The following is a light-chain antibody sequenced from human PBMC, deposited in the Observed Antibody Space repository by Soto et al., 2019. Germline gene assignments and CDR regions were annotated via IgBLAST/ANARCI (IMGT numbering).Light chain of an antibody. Sequence: DIQMTQSPSTLSASVGDRVTITCRASQSSSSWLAWYQQKPGKAPKLLIYDASSLESGVPSRFSGSGAGTEFTLTISSLQPDEFATYYCQQYKSYARTFGQGNKVEIK. CDR2: DAS. J-gene: IGKJ1*01. CDR1: QSSSSW. CDR3: QQYKSYART. V-gene: IGKV1-5*01.